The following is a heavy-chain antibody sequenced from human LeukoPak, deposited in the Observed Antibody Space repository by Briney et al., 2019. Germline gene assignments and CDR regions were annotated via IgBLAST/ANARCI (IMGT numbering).Heavy chain of an antibody. CDR3: ARETTVAGPGYFDY. CDR2: MSYDGSNK. V-gene: IGHV3-30-3*01. Sequence: GGSLRLSCAASGFTFSSYAMHWVRQAPGKGLEWVAVMSYDGSNKYYADSVKGRFTISRDNSKNTLYLQMNSLRAEDTAVYYCARETTVAGPGYFDYWGQGTLVTVSS. J-gene: IGHJ4*02. D-gene: IGHD6-19*01. CDR1: GFTFSSYA.